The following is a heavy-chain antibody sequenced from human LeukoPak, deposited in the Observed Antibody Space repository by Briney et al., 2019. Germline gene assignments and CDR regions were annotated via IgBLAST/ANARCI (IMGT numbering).Heavy chain of an antibody. CDR1: GGTFSSYA. CDR2: IIPIFGTA. J-gene: IGHJ6*02. Sequence: SVKVSCKASGGTFSSYAISWVRQAPGQGLEWMGGIIPIFGTANYAQKFQGRVTITADESTSTAYMELSSLRSEDTAVYYCAREVVVPAAIMGGHYYYGMDVWGQGTTVTVSS. V-gene: IGHV1-69*13. D-gene: IGHD2-2*02. CDR3: AREVVVPAAIMGGHYYYGMDV.